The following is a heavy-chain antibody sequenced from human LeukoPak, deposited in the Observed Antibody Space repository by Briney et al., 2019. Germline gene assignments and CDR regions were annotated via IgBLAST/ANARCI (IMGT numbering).Heavy chain of an antibody. CDR2: IGTAGDT. Sequence: GGSLRLSCAASGLTFSSYDMHWVRQATGKGLEWDSAIGTAGDTYYPGSVKGRLTISRENAKNSLYLQMNSLRAGDTAVYYCARGSAYYYDGSYWYFDLWGRGTLVTVSS. CDR3: ARGSAYYYDGSYWYFDL. J-gene: IGHJ2*01. CDR1: GLTFSSYD. V-gene: IGHV3-13*01. D-gene: IGHD3-22*01.